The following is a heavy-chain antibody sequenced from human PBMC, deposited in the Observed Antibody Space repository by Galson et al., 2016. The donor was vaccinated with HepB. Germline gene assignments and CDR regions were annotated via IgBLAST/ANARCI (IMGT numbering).Heavy chain of an antibody. D-gene: IGHD1-26*01. CDR3: ARHSGVSSVTYQGIDY. V-gene: IGHV4-39*01. Sequence: ETLSLTCTVSGGSISRSAYYWGWIRQPPGKELEWIGSIHYSGSTSYYASLKSRVTISVDTSKNQFSLNLRSVTAADTAVYYCARHSGVSSVTYQGIDYWGQGTLVTVSS. J-gene: IGHJ4*02. CDR2: IHYSGST. CDR1: GGSISRSAYY.